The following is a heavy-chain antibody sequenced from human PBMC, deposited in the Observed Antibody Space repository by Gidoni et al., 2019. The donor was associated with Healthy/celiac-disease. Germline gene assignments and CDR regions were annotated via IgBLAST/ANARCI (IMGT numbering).Heavy chain of an antibody. D-gene: IGHD3-22*01. Sequence: EVQLLESGGGLVQPGGSLRLSCAASGFTFSSYDMSWVRQAPGKGVEWVSAISGSGGSTYYADSVKGRFTISRDNSKNTLYLQMNSLRAEDTAVYYCAKGVYYYDSSGYFTDHYYYYGMDVWGQGTTVTVSS. V-gene: IGHV3-23*01. CDR1: GFTFSSYD. J-gene: IGHJ6*02. CDR2: ISGSGGST. CDR3: AKGVYYYDSSGYFTDHYYYYGMDV.